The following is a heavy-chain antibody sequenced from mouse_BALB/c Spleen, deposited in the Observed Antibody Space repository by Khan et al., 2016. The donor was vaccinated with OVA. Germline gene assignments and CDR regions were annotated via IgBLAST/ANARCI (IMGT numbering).Heavy chain of an antibody. J-gene: IGHJ4*01. D-gene: IGHD2-14*01. CDR3: ARAYYRFDGYYAMDY. Sequence: QVQLKQSGPGLVAPSQSLSITCSVSGFSLSRYNIHWVRQPPGKGLEWLGMIWGGGGTDYNSTLKSRLTISKDNSESQVFLKMNSLQTDDTAMYYCARAYYRFDGYYAMDYWGQATSVPVSS. CDR2: IWGGGGT. V-gene: IGHV2-6-4*01. CDR1: GFSLSRYN.